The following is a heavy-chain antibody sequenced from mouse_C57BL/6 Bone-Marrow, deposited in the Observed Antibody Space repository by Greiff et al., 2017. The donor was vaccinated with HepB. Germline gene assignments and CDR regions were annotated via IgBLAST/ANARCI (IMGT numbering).Heavy chain of an antibody. D-gene: IGHD2-4*01. J-gene: IGHJ2*01. V-gene: IGHV5-6*01. CDR2: ISSGGSYT. Sequence: EVKLVESGGDLVKPGGSLKLSCAASGFTFSSYCMSWVRQTPDQRLEWVATISSGGSYTYYPDSVKGRFTISRDTANNTLYLQMSSLKSEDTAVYYCARQGGLRPDYWGQGTTLTVSS. CDR3: ARQGGLRPDY. CDR1: GFTFSSYC.